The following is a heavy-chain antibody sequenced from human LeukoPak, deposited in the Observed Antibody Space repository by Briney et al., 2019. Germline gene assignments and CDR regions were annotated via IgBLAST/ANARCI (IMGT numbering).Heavy chain of an antibody. CDR1: GFTFSSYA. V-gene: IGHV3-23*01. J-gene: IGHJ4*02. CDR3: AKPYCSSTSCYNHVRLDY. Sequence: TGGSLRRSCAASGFTFSSYAMSWVRQAPGKGLEWVSAISGSGGSTYYADSVKGRFTISRDNSKNTLYLQMNSLRAEDTAVYYCAKPYCSSTSCYNHVRLDYWGQGTLVTVSS. CDR2: ISGSGGST. D-gene: IGHD2-2*02.